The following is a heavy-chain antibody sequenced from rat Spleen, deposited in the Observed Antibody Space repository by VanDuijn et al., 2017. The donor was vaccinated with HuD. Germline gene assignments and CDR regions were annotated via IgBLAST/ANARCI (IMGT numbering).Heavy chain of an antibody. D-gene: IGHD1-4*01. V-gene: IGHV5-29*01. CDR2: ISYDGYIT. CDR1: GFTFNNYG. J-gene: IGHJ3*01. CDR3: ATPTPGIPFAY. Sequence: EVQLVESGGGLVQPGRSLKLSCAASGFTFNNYGMAWVRQAPTKGLEWVAIISYDGYITYYRDSVKGRFTISRDNAKNTLSLQMDSLRTEDTATYYCATPTPGIPFAYWGQGTLVTVSS.